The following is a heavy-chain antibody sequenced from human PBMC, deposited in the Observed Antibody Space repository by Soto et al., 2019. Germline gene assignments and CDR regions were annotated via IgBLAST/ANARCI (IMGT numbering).Heavy chain of an antibody. CDR2: LSYSGTT. V-gene: IGHV4-30-4*01. Sequence: SETLSLTCTVSGDSISSGDYYWNWIRQPPGKGLEWIGYLSYSGTTYYNPSLKSRVTMSVDTSNNEFSLKLSSVTAADTAVYFCARDRNGDSSGYRPPPSWFDPWGQGTLVTVSS. J-gene: IGHJ5*02. CDR1: GDSISSGDYY. D-gene: IGHD3-22*01. CDR3: ARDRNGDSSGYRPPPSWFDP.